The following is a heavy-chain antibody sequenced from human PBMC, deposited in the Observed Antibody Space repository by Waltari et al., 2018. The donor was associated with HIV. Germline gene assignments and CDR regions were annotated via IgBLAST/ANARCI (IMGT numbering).Heavy chain of an antibody. J-gene: IGHJ4*02. D-gene: IGHD3-22*01. CDR1: GYNFTISG. CDR2: ISGYNGDT. CDR3: ARDHYYGSSGYYSDY. V-gene: IGHV1-18*01. Sequence: QVHLVQSGAELRKPGASVTASCKASGYNFTISGITWVRQAPGQGLGWMGWISGYNGDTKYAQKVRGRVTMTTDTSTSTAYLEMGSLRFDDTAVYYCARDHYYGSSGYYSDYWGQGTLVTVSS.